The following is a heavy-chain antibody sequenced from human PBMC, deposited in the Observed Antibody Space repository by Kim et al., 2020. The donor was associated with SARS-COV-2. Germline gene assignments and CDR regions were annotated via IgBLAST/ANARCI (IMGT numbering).Heavy chain of an antibody. CDR3: GRSPPNGGSYTEVTG. D-gene: IGHD2-8*01. Sequence: SVKVSCKASGGTFIRYAISWVRQATGQGLEWRGGIITIFGTANYAQKLQGRVTITADETTSTAYMELSSVRSEDTAGDYCGRSPPNGGSYTEVTGWGQG. J-gene: IGHJ1*01. V-gene: IGHV1-69*13. CDR2: IITIFGTA. CDR1: GGTFIRYA.